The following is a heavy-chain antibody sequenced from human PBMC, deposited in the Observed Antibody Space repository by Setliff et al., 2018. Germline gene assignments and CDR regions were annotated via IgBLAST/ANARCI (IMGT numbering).Heavy chain of an antibody. CDR1: GFTFDDHA. V-gene: IGHV3-9*01. Sequence: GGSLRLSCATSGFTFDDHAMHWVRQAPGKGLEWVSGISYNSGSIGYGDSVKGRFTISRDSAKTSLYLQMNSLRAEDTAVYYCAKFSPDAYNFDYWGQGTLVTVSS. CDR2: ISYNSGSI. CDR3: AKFSPDAYNFDY. D-gene: IGHD2-2*01. J-gene: IGHJ4*02.